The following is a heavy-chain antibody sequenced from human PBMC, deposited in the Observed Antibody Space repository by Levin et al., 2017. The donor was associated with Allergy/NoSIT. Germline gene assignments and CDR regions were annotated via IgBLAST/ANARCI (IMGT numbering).Heavy chain of an antibody. D-gene: IGHD3-3*01. Sequence: GGSLRLSCAASGFTFSSYAMHWVRQAPGKGLEWVSVISFDGNNKYYADSVKGRFTISRDNSKNTLYLQMNSLRLDDTAVYYCARDERFLEWVPNYFDSWGPGTLVTVSS. CDR2: ISFDGNNK. J-gene: IGHJ4*02. V-gene: IGHV3-30*04. CDR3: ARDERFLEWVPNYFDS. CDR1: GFTFSSYA.